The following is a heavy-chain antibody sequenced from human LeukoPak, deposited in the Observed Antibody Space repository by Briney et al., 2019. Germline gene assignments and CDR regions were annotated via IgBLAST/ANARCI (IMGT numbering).Heavy chain of an antibody. D-gene: IGHD3-22*01. CDR3: ARPYYYDSRIDP. J-gene: IGHJ5*02. Sequence: PSETLSLTCTVSGGSISSGDYYWGWIRQPPGKGLEWIGYTYYSGSTYYNPSLKNRVSISVDTSKNQFSLNLSSVTAADTAVYYCARPYYYDSRIDPWGQGTLVTVSS. CDR2: TYYSGST. V-gene: IGHV4-30-4*01. CDR1: GGSISSGDYY.